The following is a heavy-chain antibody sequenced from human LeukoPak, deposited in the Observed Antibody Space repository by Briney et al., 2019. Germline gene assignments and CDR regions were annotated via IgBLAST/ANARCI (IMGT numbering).Heavy chain of an antibody. Sequence: PSETLSLTCTVFGGSISSGDYYWSWIRQPPGKGLEWIGYIYYSGSTYYNPSLKSRVTISVDTSKNQFSLKLSSVTAADTAVYYCARGGGVPAAHYGMDVWGQGTTVTVSS. D-gene: IGHD2-2*01. CDR2: IYYSGST. V-gene: IGHV4-30-4*01. J-gene: IGHJ6*02. CDR1: GGSISSGDYY. CDR3: ARGGGVPAAHYGMDV.